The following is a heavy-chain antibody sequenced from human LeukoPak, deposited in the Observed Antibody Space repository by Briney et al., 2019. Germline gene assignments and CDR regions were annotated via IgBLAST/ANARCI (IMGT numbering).Heavy chain of an antibody. J-gene: IGHJ3*02. CDR2: IKQDGSEK. V-gene: IGHV3-7*01. Sequence: GGSLRLSCAASGFTFSSYWMSWVRQAPGKGLEWVANIKQDGSEKYYVDSVKGRFTISRDNAKNSLYLQMNSLRAEDTAVYYCARGRFGYYDSSGGFDIWGQGTMVTVSS. D-gene: IGHD3-22*01. CDR1: GFTFSSYW. CDR3: ARGRFGYYDSSGGFDI.